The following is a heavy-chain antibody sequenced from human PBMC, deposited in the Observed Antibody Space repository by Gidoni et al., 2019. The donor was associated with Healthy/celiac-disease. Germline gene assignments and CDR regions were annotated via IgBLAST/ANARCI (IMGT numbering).Heavy chain of an antibody. J-gene: IGHJ4*02. CDR3: ASPPTYYYDSSGYYFDY. CDR2: IIPIFGTA. D-gene: IGHD3-22*01. Sequence: QVQLVQSGAEVKKPGSSVKVSCKASGGTFSSYAISWVRQAPGQGLEWMGGIIPIFGTANYAQKFQGRVTITADESTSTAYMELSSLRSEDTAVYYCASPPTYYYDSSGYYFDYWGQGTLVTVSS. V-gene: IGHV1-69*01. CDR1: GGTFSSYA.